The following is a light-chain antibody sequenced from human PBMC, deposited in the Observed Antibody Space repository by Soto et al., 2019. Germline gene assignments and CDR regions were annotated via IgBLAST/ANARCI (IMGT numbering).Light chain of an antibody. V-gene: IGKV1-5*01. CDR2: DAS. J-gene: IGKJ1*01. CDR3: QQYNSFTWT. CDR1: QTINTW. Sequence: DIQMTQSPSTLSASVGDRVTITCRASQTINTWLAWYQQKPGKAPNLLIYDASTLKSGVPSRFSGGGSGTEFTLTISSLQPDDFATYYCQQYNSFTWTFGQGTKVDIK.